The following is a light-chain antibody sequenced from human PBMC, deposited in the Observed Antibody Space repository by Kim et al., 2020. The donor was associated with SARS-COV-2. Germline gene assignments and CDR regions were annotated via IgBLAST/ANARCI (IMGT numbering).Light chain of an antibody. CDR3: CSYAGSRVV. J-gene: IGLJ2*01. CDR2: EVS. CDR1: RSDVGSYNL. V-gene: IGLV2-23*02. Sequence: PGQSITISCTGTRSDVGSYNLVSWYQQHPGKAPKLMIYEVSKRPSGVSNRFSGSKSGNTASLTISGLQAEDEADYYCCSYAGSRVVFGGGTQLTVL.